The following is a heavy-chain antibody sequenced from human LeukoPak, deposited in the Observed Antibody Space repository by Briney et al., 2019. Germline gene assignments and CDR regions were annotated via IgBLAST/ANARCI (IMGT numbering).Heavy chain of an antibody. D-gene: IGHD3-3*01. CDR3: AKHTSYYYYYMDV. J-gene: IGHJ6*03. CDR2: ISGSGGST. V-gene: IGHV3-23*01. CDR1: GFTFSSYA. Sequence: GGSLRLSCAASGFTFSSYAMSWVRQAPGKELEWVSTISGSGGSTYYADSVKGQFTISRDNSKNTLYLQMNSLRAADTAVYYCAKHTSYYYYYMDVWGKGTTVTVSS.